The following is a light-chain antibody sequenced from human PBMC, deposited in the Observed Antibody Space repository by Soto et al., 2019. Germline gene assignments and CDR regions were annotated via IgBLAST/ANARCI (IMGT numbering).Light chain of an antibody. CDR2: AAS. V-gene: IGKV1-39*01. J-gene: IGKJ1*01. Sequence: DIQMTQSPSSLSASVGDRVTITCRASQSISSYLNWYQQKPGKAPKLLIYAASSLQSGVPSWFSGSGSRTDFTLTISTLQPEDCATYYFQQSYSTLQTFGQGTKVEIK. CDR3: QQSYSTLQT. CDR1: QSISSY.